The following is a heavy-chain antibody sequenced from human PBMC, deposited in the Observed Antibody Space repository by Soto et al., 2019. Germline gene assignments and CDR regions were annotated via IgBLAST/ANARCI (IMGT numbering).Heavy chain of an antibody. V-gene: IGHV3-23*01. D-gene: IGHD2-15*01. Sequence: GGSLRLSCAASGFTFSSYAMSWVRQAPGKGLEWVSAISGSGGSTYYADSVKGRFTISRDNSKNTLYLQMNSLRAEDTAVYYCAKMLGYCSGGSCYSLRTNWFDPWGQGTLVTVSS. J-gene: IGHJ5*02. CDR2: ISGSGGST. CDR1: GFTFSSYA. CDR3: AKMLGYCSGGSCYSLRTNWFDP.